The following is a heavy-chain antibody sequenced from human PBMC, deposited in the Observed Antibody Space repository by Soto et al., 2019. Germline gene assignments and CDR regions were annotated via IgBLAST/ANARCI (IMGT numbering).Heavy chain of an antibody. D-gene: IGHD7-27*01. Sequence: GGSLRLSCAASGFTFSTYAMSWVRQAPGKGLQWVSGVSGSGGSTDYEDSVKGRFTISRDNSKNTLYLQMNSLRAEDTAVYYCANHWGQGAFDIWGQGTMVTVSS. V-gene: IGHV3-23*01. CDR1: GFTFSTYA. CDR2: VSGSGGST. J-gene: IGHJ3*02. CDR3: ANHWGQGAFDI.